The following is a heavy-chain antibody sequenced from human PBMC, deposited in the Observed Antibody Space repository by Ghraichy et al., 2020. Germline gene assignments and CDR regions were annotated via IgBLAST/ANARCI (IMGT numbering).Heavy chain of an antibody. CDR2: ISGSGSDM. J-gene: IGHJ4*02. D-gene: IGHD3-10*01. CDR1: GFIFSSYA. CDR3: AKSYGTRASDY. Sequence: LSLTCSASGFIFSSYAMHWVRQAPGKGLEWVSSISGSGSDMFYADSVQGRFTISRDNSKNTLYLQMNSLRAEDTAVYYCAKSYGTRASDYWGRGTLVTVSS. V-gene: IGHV3-23*01.